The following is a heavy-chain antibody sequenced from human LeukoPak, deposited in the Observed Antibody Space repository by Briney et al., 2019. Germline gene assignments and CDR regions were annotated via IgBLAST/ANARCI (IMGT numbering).Heavy chain of an antibody. CDR1: GFTFRSYE. D-gene: IGHD3-22*01. Sequence: GGSLRLSCVASGFTFRSYEMNWVRQAPGKGLEWLSYISSSGSTIYYADSVKGRFTISRDNAKNSLYLQMNSLRAEDTAVYYCKGYCDSSGYKAYWGQGTLVTVSS. J-gene: IGHJ4*02. CDR2: ISSSGSTI. CDR3: KGYCDSSGYKAY. V-gene: IGHV3-48*03.